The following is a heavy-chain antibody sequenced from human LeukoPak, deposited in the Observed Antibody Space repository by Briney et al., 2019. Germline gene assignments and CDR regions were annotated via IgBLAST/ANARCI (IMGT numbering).Heavy chain of an antibody. CDR2: INPNSGGT. V-gene: IGHV1-2*02. CDR1: GYTLTGYF. Sequence: ASVKVSCKASGYTLTGYFIHWVRQAPGQGLEWMGWINPNSGGTNYAQKFQGRVTMTRDTSITTANMELSRLRSDDTAVYLCARLDYYDTSAIDYWGQGTLVTVSS. CDR3: ARLDYYDTSAIDY. D-gene: IGHD3-22*01. J-gene: IGHJ4*02.